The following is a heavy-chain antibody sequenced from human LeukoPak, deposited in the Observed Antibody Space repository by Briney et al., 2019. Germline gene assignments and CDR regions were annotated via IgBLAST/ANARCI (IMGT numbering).Heavy chain of an antibody. Sequence: GGSLRLSCAASGFTFSSYAMSWVRQAPGKGLEWVSAISGSGGSTYYADSVKGRFTISRDNSKNTLYLQMNSLRAEDAAVYYCAKDWLYYYGSGSYYRSYYYYGMDVWGQGTTVTVSS. D-gene: IGHD3-10*01. CDR2: ISGSGGST. CDR3: AKDWLYYYGSGSYYRSYYYYGMDV. V-gene: IGHV3-23*01. J-gene: IGHJ6*02. CDR1: GFTFSSYA.